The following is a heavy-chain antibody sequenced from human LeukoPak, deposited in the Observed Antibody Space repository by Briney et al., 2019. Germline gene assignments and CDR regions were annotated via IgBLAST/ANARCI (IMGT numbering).Heavy chain of an antibody. D-gene: IGHD4-17*01. J-gene: IGHJ1*01. CDR1: GFTFSSYA. CDR3: ARDKFYGDQRGYFQH. V-gene: IGHV3-53*01. CDR2: IYSGGST. Sequence: PGGSLRLSCAASGFTFSSYAMSWVRQAPGKGLEWVSVIYSGGSTYYADSVKGRFTISRDNSKNTLYLQMNSLRAEDTAVYYCARDKFYGDQRGYFQHWGQGTLVTVSS.